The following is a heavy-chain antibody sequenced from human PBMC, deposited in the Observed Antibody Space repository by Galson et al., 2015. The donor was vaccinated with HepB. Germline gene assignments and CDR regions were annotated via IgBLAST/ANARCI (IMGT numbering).Heavy chain of an antibody. Sequence: LRLSCAASGFTFSSYWMSWVRQAPGKGLEWVANIKQDGNEKYYVDSVKGRFTISRDSAKNSLFLQMNSLRAEDTTVYYCARERHSSSRSLYDFDYWGQGALVTVSS. CDR3: ARERHSSSRSLYDFDY. CDR1: GFTFSSYW. CDR2: IKQDGNEK. V-gene: IGHV3-7*01. D-gene: IGHD6-19*01. J-gene: IGHJ4*02.